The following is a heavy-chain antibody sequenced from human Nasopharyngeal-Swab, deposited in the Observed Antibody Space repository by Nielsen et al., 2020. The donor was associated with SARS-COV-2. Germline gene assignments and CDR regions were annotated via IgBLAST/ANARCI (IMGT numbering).Heavy chain of an antibody. J-gene: IGHJ4*02. CDR3: ARDDGPDYYGSGSPDY. D-gene: IGHD3-10*01. Sequence: SCTVSGGSISSSSYYWGWIRQPPGKGLEWIGSIYYSGSTYYNPSLKSRVTISVDTSKNQFSLKLSSVTAADTAVYYCARDDGPDYYGSGSPDYWGQGTLVTVSS. CDR1: GGSISSSSYY. V-gene: IGHV4-39*02. CDR2: IYYSGST.